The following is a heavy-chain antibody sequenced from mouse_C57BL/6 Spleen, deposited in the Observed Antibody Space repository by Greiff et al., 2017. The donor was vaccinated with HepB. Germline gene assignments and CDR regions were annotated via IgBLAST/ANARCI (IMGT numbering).Heavy chain of an antibody. Sequence: VQLKESGPGLVQPSQSLSITCTVSGFSLTSYGVHWVRQSPGKGLEWLGVIWRGGSTDYTAAFMSRLSITKDNSKSQVFFKMNSLQADDTAIYYCAKTTIVTVYYAMDYWGQGTSVTVSS. CDR3: AKTTIVTVYYAMDY. CDR2: IWRGGST. CDR1: GFSLTSYG. V-gene: IGHV2-5*01. J-gene: IGHJ4*01. D-gene: IGHD2-5*01.